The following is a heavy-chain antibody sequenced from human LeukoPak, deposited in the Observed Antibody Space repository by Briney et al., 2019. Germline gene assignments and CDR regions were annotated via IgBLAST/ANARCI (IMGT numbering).Heavy chain of an antibody. CDR3: ARECLTCGGDSYDY. D-gene: IGHD2-21*01. Sequence: GGSLRLSCAASGFNFNIYEFNWVRQAPGKGLEWLSYIDGSGNSIYYADSVKGLFTVSRDNAKSSLYLQMSSLRVDDTAVYYCARECLTCGGDSYDYWGQGALVTVSS. V-gene: IGHV3-48*03. CDR2: IDGSGNSI. CDR1: GFNFNIYE. J-gene: IGHJ4*02.